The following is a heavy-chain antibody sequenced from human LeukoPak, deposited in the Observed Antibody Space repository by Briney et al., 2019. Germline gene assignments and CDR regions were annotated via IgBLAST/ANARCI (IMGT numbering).Heavy chain of an antibody. V-gene: IGHV3-23*01. CDR2: ISGSGGST. Sequence: GGSLRLSCVASGFTFSSFGMSWVRQAPGKGLEWVSSISGSGGSTYYAASVKGRFTISRDNSKNTLYLQMNSLRAEDTAVYYCAKDRGQWSSPFDYWGQGTLVTVSS. J-gene: IGHJ4*02. CDR1: GFTFSSFG. CDR3: AKDRGQWSSPFDY. D-gene: IGHD6-19*01.